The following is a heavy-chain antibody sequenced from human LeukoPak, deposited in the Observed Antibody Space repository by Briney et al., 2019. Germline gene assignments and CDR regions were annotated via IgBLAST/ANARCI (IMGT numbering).Heavy chain of an antibody. D-gene: IGHD6-13*01. CDR1: GFTFSRYW. CDR3: ARDSGVYSKIDY. Sequence: PGGSLRLSCAASGFTFSRYWMHWVRQAPGKGLVWVSRINSDGSSTSYADSVKGRFTISRDNAKNTLYLQMNSLRAEDTAVYYCARDSGVYSKIDYWGQGTLVTVSS. J-gene: IGHJ4*02. V-gene: IGHV3-74*01. CDR2: INSDGSST.